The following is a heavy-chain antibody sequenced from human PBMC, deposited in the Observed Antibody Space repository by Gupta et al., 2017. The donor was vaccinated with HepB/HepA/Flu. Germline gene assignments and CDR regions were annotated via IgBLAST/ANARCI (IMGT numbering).Heavy chain of an antibody. CDR2: IIPIFGTA. Sequence: QVQLVQSGAEVKKPGSSVKVSCKASGGTFSSYAISWVRQAPGQGLEGRGGIIPIFGTANYEQKGQGRVTITAEKATRTASMELRRVGSEETPVYYCAIERGTDTGGEMAVGGKGTTVTVSS. V-gene: IGHV1-69*06. CDR1: GGTFSSYA. D-gene: IGHD2-8*02. CDR3: AIERGTDTGGEMAV. J-gene: IGHJ6*04.